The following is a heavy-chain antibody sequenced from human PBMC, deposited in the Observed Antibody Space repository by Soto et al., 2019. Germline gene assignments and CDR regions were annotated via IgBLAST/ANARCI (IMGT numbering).Heavy chain of an antibody. V-gene: IGHV1-18*01. Sequence: QVQLVQSGAEVKKPGASVKVSCKASGYTFTSYGISWVRQAPGQGLEWMGWINAYNGNTNYAQKLQGRVTMTTDTSPSTAYMALRSLRSDDPAVYFHARIPPSFVPWGQGPLVTVSS. D-gene: IGHD2-21*01. CDR2: INAYNGNT. J-gene: IGHJ5*02. CDR3: ARIPPSFVP. CDR1: GYTFTSYG.